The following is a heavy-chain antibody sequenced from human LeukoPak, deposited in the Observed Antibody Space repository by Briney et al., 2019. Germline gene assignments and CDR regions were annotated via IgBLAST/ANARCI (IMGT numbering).Heavy chain of an antibody. CDR1: GYTFTSYG. Sequence: ASVKVSCKASGYTFTSYGISWVRQAPGQGLEWMGRVSAYNGNTNYAQKLQGRVTMTTDTSTSTAYMELRSPRSDDTAVYYCARVKLRYFDWLPEYFDYWGQGTLVTVSS. V-gene: IGHV1-18*01. D-gene: IGHD3-9*01. CDR3: ARVKLRYFDWLPEYFDY. J-gene: IGHJ4*02. CDR2: VSAYNGNT.